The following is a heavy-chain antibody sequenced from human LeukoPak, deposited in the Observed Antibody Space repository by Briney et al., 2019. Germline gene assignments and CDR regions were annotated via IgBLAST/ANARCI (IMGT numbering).Heavy chain of an antibody. Sequence: PSETLSLTCAVYGGSFSGYYWSWISQHPGKGLEWIGEINHSGSTNYNPSLKSQVTISVDTSKNQCSLKLSSVTAADTAVYYCARGLAIAVAGIFQHWGQGTLVTVSS. CDR1: GGSFSGYY. CDR3: ARGLAIAVAGIFQH. V-gene: IGHV4-34*01. J-gene: IGHJ1*01. CDR2: INHSGST. D-gene: IGHD6-19*01.